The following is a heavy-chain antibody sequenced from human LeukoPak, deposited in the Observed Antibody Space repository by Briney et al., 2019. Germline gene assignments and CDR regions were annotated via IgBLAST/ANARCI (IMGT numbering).Heavy chain of an antibody. V-gene: IGHV4-34*01. Sequence: SETLSLTCAVYGGSFSGYYWSWIRQPPGKGLEWIGEINHSGSTNYNPSLKSRVTISVDTSKNQFSLKLSSVTAADTAVYYCARDGGYCSGGSCYVDYWGQGTLVTVSS. CDR1: GGSFSGYY. CDR2: INHSGST. CDR3: ARDGGYCSGGSCYVDY. J-gene: IGHJ4*02. D-gene: IGHD2-15*01.